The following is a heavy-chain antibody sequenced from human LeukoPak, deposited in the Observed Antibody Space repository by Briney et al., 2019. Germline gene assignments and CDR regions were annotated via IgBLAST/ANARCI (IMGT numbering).Heavy chain of an antibody. CDR2: INHSGST. CDR3: AREREGYFDL. Sequence: EILSLTCAVYVGSFSGYYWTWIRQPPGKGLEWIGDINHSGSTNFNPSLKSRVSISVVTSKNQFSLKLSSVTAADTAVYYCAREREGYFDLWGRGTRVTVSS. V-gene: IGHV4-34*01. CDR1: VGSFSGYY. J-gene: IGHJ2*01.